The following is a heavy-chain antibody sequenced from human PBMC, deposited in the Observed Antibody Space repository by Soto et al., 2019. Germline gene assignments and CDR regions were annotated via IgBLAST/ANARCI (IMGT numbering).Heavy chain of an antibody. CDR1: GYTFTSYG. Sequence: QVQLVQSGAEVKKPGASVKVSCKASGYTFTSYGISWVRQAPGQGLEWMGWISAYNGNTNYAQKLQGRVTMTTDTSTSTAYMELRSLRSDVTAVYYCARVEPRRAMIVGDAFDIWGQGTMVTVSS. J-gene: IGHJ3*02. CDR3: ARVEPRRAMIVGDAFDI. V-gene: IGHV1-18*04. D-gene: IGHD3-22*01. CDR2: ISAYNGNT.